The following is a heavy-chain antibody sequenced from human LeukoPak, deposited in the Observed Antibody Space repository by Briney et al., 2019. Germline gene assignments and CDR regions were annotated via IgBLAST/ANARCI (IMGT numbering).Heavy chain of an antibody. D-gene: IGHD3-9*01. CDR2: VTSYNGDT. J-gene: IGHJ5*02. CDR1: GYTFNNYG. V-gene: IGHV1-18*01. Sequence: ASVKVSCKASGYTFNNYGISWVRQAPGQGLEWMGWVTSYNGDTNYAQKLQGRVTMSTDTSTNTAYMELRSLRFDDTAIYYCAKDWHILTGRNCFDPWGQGTLVTVSS. CDR3: AKDWHILTGRNCFDP.